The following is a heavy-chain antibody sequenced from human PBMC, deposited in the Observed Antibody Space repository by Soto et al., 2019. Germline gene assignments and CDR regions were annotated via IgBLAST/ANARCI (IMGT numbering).Heavy chain of an antibody. J-gene: IGHJ2*01. Sequence: QVQLVESGGGVVQPGRSLRLSCAASGFTFSSYGMHWVRQAPGKGLAWVAVIWYDGSNKYYADSVKGRFTISRDNSKNTLYLQMNSLRAEDTAVYYCARDYYDSSGYLDWYFDLWGRGTLVTVSS. CDR1: GFTFSSYG. D-gene: IGHD3-22*01. CDR3: ARDYYDSSGYLDWYFDL. V-gene: IGHV3-33*01. CDR2: IWYDGSNK.